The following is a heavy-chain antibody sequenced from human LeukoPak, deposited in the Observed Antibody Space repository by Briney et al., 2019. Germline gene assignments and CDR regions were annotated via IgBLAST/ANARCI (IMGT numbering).Heavy chain of an antibody. Sequence: GGSLRLSCAASGFTFNNYWMHWVRQGPGKGLVWVSGINSDGNNTKYADSVKGRFTISRDNAKNTVYLQMNCLRVGDTAMYYCVRGEGDCTNGVCYFDNWGQGTLVTVSS. V-gene: IGHV3-74*01. CDR2: INSDGNNT. CDR3: VRGEGDCTNGVCYFDN. CDR1: GFTFNNYW. J-gene: IGHJ4*02. D-gene: IGHD2-8*01.